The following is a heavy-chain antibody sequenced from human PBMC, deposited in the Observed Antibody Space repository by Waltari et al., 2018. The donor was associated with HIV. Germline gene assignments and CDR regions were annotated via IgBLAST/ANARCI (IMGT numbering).Heavy chain of an antibody. Sequence: EVQLLESGGGLVQPGGSLRPYCAASGFPFSSHAMSWVRQAPGKGLEWVSALSGSGASTYYADSVKGRFTISRDNSKNTLYLQMNRLRADDTAVYYCAKDSNYDSSGPIDYWGQGTLVTVSS. CDR1: GFPFSSHA. J-gene: IGHJ4*02. CDR2: LSGSGAST. D-gene: IGHD3-22*01. CDR3: AKDSNYDSSGPIDY. V-gene: IGHV3-23*01.